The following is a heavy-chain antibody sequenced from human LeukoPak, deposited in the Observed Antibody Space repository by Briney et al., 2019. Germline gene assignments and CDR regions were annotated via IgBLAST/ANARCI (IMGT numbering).Heavy chain of an antibody. CDR3: AKDSEGTYDSSGYAIDY. Sequence: PGGSLRLSCAASGFTFDDYAMHWVRHAPGKGLEWVSGISWNSGSIGYADSVKGRFTISRDNAKNSLYLQMNSLRAEDMALYYCAKDSEGTYDSSGYAIDYWGQGTLVTVSS. V-gene: IGHV3-9*03. J-gene: IGHJ4*02. CDR2: ISWNSGSI. D-gene: IGHD3-22*01. CDR1: GFTFDDYA.